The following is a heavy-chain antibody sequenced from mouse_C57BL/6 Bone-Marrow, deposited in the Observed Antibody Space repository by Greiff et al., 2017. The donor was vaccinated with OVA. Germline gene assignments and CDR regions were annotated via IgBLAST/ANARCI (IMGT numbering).Heavy chain of an antibody. D-gene: IGHD1-1*01. Sequence: EVKVVESGGGLVKPGGSLKLSCAASGFTFSSYAMSWVRQTPEKRLEWVATISDGGSYTYYPDNVKGRFTISRDNAKNNLYLQMSHLKSEDTAMYYCARERVYYGSSYGCFDVWGTGTTVTVAA. CDR2: ISDGGSYT. V-gene: IGHV5-4*01. CDR3: ARERVYYGSSYGCFDV. J-gene: IGHJ1*03. CDR1: GFTFSSYA.